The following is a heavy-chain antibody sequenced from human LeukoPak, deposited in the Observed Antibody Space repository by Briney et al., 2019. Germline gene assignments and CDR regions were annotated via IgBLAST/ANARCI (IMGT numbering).Heavy chain of an antibody. CDR3: ANTATDSSGYYFMASDY. CDR1: GFTFSSYG. Sequence: GRSLRLSCAASGFTFSSYGMHWVRQAPGKGLEWVAVISYDGSNKYYADSVKGRFTISRDNSKNTLYLQMNSLRAEDTAVYYCANTATDSSGYYFMASDYWGQGTLVTVSS. CDR2: ISYDGSNK. J-gene: IGHJ4*02. D-gene: IGHD3-22*01. V-gene: IGHV3-30*18.